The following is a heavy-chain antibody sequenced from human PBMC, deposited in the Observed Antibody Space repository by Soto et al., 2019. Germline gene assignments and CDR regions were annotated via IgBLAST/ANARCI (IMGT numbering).Heavy chain of an antibody. D-gene: IGHD2-15*01. CDR1: GFTFSSYA. CDR3: AKIFVAEAATPFFDY. Sequence: EVQLLESGGGLVQPGGSLRLSCSASGFTFSSYAMSWVRLAPGKGREWVSTISGTGGNTYYGQSVKGRFTISRDNSKNTVYVQMNSLRAEDTAVYYCAKIFVAEAATPFFDYWGQGALVTVSS. J-gene: IGHJ4*02. CDR2: ISGTGGNT. V-gene: IGHV3-23*01.